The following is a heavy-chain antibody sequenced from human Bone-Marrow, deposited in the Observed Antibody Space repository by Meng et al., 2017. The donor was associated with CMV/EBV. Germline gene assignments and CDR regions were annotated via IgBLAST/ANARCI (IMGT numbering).Heavy chain of an antibody. Sequence: SETLSLTCDISGGSTSGYQWSWIRQAPGKGLEWIGQISHHGNTDYNPSLKSRVTISIDTSKNQFSLSLNSVTAADTAVYYCARVRITMIVVVITTGWFDPWGQGTLVTFYS. J-gene: IGHJ5*02. V-gene: IGHV4-34*01. D-gene: IGHD3-22*01. CDR3: ARVRITMIVVVITTGWFDP. CDR1: GGSTSGYQ. CDR2: ISHHGNT.